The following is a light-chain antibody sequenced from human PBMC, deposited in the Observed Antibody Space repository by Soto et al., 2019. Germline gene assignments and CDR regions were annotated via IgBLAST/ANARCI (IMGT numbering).Light chain of an antibody. V-gene: IGKV3-15*01. J-gene: IGKJ1*01. Sequence: EIVMTQSPATLSVSPGASATLYFSASQSVSTNLAWYQQKPGQVPRVLIYGASTRATEIPARFSGSGSGTEFTLTIDSLQSEDFAVYYCQQYNNWPRTFGQGTKVDIK. CDR1: QSVSTN. CDR3: QQYNNWPRT. CDR2: GAS.